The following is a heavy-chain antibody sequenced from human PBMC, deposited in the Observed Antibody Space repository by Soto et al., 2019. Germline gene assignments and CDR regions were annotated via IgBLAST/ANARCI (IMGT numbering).Heavy chain of an antibody. Sequence: SETLSLTCTVSGASLRSGSYYWSWIRQPPGKGLEWIGYISHSGRTNYDPSLKSRLTMSVDTSQNQFSLKLSSVTAADTAVYYCARTGYSSGFYYFDHWGQGTLVSVYS. CDR1: GASLRSGSYY. CDR2: ISHSGRT. D-gene: IGHD6-19*01. V-gene: IGHV4-61*01. J-gene: IGHJ4*02. CDR3: ARTGYSSGFYYFDH.